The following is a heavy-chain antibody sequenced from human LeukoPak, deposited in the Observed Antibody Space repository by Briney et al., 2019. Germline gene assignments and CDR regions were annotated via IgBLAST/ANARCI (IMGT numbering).Heavy chain of an antibody. Sequence: PGGSLRLSCAASGFTFSSYWMSWVRQPPGKGLEWIGSIHYSGSTYYNPSLKSRVSMSVDTSKNQFSLKLSSVTAADTAVYFCATITYYYDSSGYLDHWGQGTLVTVSS. V-gene: IGHV4-59*04. CDR3: ATITYYYDSSGYLDH. CDR1: GFTFSSYW. CDR2: IHYSGST. J-gene: IGHJ4*02. D-gene: IGHD3-22*01.